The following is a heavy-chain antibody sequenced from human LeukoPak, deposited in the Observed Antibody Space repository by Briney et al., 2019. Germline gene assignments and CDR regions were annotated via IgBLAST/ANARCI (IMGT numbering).Heavy chain of an antibody. D-gene: IGHD6-13*01. CDR1: GFXFSNFG. Sequence: GGSLRLSCAASGFXFSNFGIHWVRQAPGAGLEWVAFISYYGNNQYYSDSVKGRFTISRDNSKNTLYLQMKSLRAEDTAAYYCAKDVDLAATAYYFDYWGQGTLVTVSS. V-gene: IGHV3-30*18. CDR2: ISYYGNNQ. J-gene: IGHJ4*02. CDR3: AKDVDLAATAYYFDY.